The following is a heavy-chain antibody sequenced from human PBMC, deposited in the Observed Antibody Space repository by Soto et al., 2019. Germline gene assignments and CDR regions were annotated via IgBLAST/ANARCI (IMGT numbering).Heavy chain of an antibody. J-gene: IGHJ3*02. V-gene: IGHV4-39*01. Sequence: SETLSLTCTVSGGSISSSSYYWGWIRQPPGKGLEWIGSIYYSGSTYYNPSLKSRVTISVDTSKNQFSLKLSSVTAADTAVYYCARRESGYCSSTSCYGAFDIWGQGTMVT. D-gene: IGHD2-2*01. CDR3: ARRESGYCSSTSCYGAFDI. CDR1: GGSISSSSYY. CDR2: IYYSGST.